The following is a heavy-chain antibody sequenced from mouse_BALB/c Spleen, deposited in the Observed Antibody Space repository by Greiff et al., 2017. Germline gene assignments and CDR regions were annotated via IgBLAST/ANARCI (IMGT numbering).Heavy chain of an antibody. CDR1: GFTFSSYG. CDR2: ISSGGSYT. CDR3: ARHFGNYSAWFAY. J-gene: IGHJ3*01. Sequence: EVMLVESGGDLVKPGGSLKLSCAASGFTFSSYGMSWVRQTPDKRLEWVATISSGGSYTYYPDSVKGRFTISRDNAKNTLYLQMSSLKSEDTAMYYCARHFGNYSAWFAYWGQGTLVTVSA. V-gene: IGHV5-6*01. D-gene: IGHD2-1*01.